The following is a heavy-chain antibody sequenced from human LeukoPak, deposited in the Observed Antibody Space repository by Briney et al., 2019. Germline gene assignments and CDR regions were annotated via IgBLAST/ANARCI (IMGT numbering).Heavy chain of an antibody. CDR1: GLTFSSYA. D-gene: IGHD6-13*01. V-gene: IGHV3-23*01. CDR3: AKDILPIAAAGTCFDY. J-gene: IGHJ4*02. CDR2: ISGSGGST. Sequence: GGSLRLSCAASGLTFSSYAMSWVRQAPGKGLEWDSAISGSGGSTYYADSVKGRFTISRDNSKNTLYLQMSSLRAEDTAVYYCAKDILPIAAAGTCFDYWGQGTLVTVST.